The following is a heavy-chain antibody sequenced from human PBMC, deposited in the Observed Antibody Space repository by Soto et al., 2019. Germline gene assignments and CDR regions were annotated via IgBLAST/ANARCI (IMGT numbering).Heavy chain of an antibody. CDR3: ARDPPPPDY. V-gene: IGHV1-18*01. CDR1: VYPFASYA. CDR2: ISAYNGNT. J-gene: IGHJ4*02. Sequence: HVQLVQSGAEVKKPGASVKVSCKASVYPFASYAISWMRQAPGQGLEWMGWISAYNGNTNYAQKLQGRVTMTTDTSTSTAYMELRSLRSDDTAVYYCARDPPPPDYWGQGTLVPVSS.